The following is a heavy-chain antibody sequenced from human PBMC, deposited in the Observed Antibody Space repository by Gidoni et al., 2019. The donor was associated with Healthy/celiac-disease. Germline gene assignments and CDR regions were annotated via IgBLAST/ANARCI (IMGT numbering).Heavy chain of an antibody. CDR3: ARLATKSAYFDY. V-gene: IGHV2-70*15. CDR2: IDWDDDK. CDR1: GFSLSTSGMC. J-gene: IGHJ4*02. Sequence: QVTLRESGPALVKPTQTLTLTCTFSGFSLSTSGMCVSWIRQPPGKALEWLARIDWDDDKYYSTSLKTRLTISKDTSKNQVVLTMTNMDPVDTATYYCARLATKSAYFDYWGQGTLVTVSS. D-gene: IGHD3-16*01.